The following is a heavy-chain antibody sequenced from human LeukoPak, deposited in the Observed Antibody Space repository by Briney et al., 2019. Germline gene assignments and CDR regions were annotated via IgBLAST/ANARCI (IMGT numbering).Heavy chain of an antibody. J-gene: IGHJ4*02. CDR1: GFTFSSYA. CDR2: ISGSGGST. CDR3: AKDTRIDFWSGYYNY. Sequence: GGSRRLSCAASGFTFSSYAMSWVRQAPGKGLEWVSAISGSGGSTYYADSVKGRFTISRDNSKNTLYLQMNSLRAEDTAVYYCAKDTRIDFWSGYYNYWSQGTLVTVSS. V-gene: IGHV3-23*01. D-gene: IGHD3-3*01.